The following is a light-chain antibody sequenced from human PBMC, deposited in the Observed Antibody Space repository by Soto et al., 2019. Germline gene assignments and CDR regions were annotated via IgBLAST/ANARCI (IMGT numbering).Light chain of an antibody. Sequence: QSALTHPASVSGSPGQSITISCTGTSSDVGGYNYVSWYHQHPGKAPKRMIYDVSNRPSGVSNRFSGSKSGNTASLTISGLQAEDEAGYYSSSYTSRGTPDVFGPGTKLPVL. CDR3: SSYTSRGTPDV. V-gene: IGLV2-14*01. J-gene: IGLJ1*01. CDR1: SSDVGGYNY. CDR2: DVS.